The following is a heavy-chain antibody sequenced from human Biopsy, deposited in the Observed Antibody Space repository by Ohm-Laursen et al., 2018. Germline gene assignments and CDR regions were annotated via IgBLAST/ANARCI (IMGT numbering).Heavy chain of an antibody. D-gene: IGHD3-9*01. V-gene: IGHV1-69*06. CDR2: NIPILGTG. CDR1: EGTFSNYG. J-gene: IGHJ1*01. CDR3: ATKLTGYFHH. Sequence: SVKVSCKVPEGTFSNYGVNWVRQAPGQGLEWLGGNIPILGTGNYAQKFQDRVTVAADTSMSTATMELRSLRSDDTAVYYCATKLTGYFHHWGQGTLVIVSS.